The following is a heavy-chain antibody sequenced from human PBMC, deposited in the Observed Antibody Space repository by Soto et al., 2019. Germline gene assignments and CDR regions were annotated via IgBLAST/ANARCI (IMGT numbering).Heavy chain of an antibody. D-gene: IGHD2-21*02. J-gene: IGHJ4*02. V-gene: IGHV3-30-3*01. CDR2: ISYDGSTE. CDR1: GFTFSSYA. Sequence: QVQLVESGGGVVQPGRSLRLSCAASGFTFSSYAMHWVRQAPGKGLEWVAIISYDGSTEYYADSVKGRFTISRDNSNNTLYLQMDSLRPEDTAVYDCAREVGSWGLLRGPKPFFEYWGQGTLVTVSS. CDR3: AREVGSWGLLRGPKPFFEY.